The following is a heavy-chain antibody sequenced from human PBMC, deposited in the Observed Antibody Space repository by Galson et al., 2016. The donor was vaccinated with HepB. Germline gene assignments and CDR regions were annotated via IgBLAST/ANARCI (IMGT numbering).Heavy chain of an antibody. D-gene: IGHD1-26*01. V-gene: IGHV3-30-3*01. CDR1: GFTFSRNA. Sequence: SLRLSCAASGFTFSRNALHWVRQAPGKGLEWVAVITIDGNNKYYADSVKGRFTISRDNSKNTLYLQMDSLRYEDTAVYYCARDPGGSYFLPCYYYGMDVWGQGTTVTVSS. CDR3: ARDPGGSYFLPCYYYGMDV. J-gene: IGHJ6*02. CDR2: ITIDGNNK.